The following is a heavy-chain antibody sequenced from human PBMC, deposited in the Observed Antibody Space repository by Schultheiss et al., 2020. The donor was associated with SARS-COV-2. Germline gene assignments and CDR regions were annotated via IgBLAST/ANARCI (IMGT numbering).Heavy chain of an antibody. J-gene: IGHJ4*02. CDR1: GFSFSSSW. Sequence: GGSLRLSCAASGFSFSSSWMHWVRQAPGKGLVWVSRINSDGSSTSYADSVKGRFTISRDNSKNTVFLQMNSLRAEDTAVYYCAKPVTIFGVVIDWGQGTLVTVSS. CDR2: INSDGSST. D-gene: IGHD3-3*01. V-gene: IGHV3-74*01. CDR3: AKPVTIFGVVID.